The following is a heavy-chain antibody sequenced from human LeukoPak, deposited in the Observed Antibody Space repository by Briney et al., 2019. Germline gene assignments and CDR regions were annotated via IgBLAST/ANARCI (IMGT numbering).Heavy chain of an antibody. CDR2: VSSSSSYI. CDR1: GFTFSSYS. Sequence: GGSLRLSCAASGFTFSSYSMNWVRQAPGKGLEWVSSVSSSSSYIYYADSVKGRFTISRDNAKNSLYLQMNSLRAEDTAVYYCAREGSRYNWNYRLVDYWGQGTLVTVSS. D-gene: IGHD1-7*01. CDR3: AREGSRYNWNYRLVDY. V-gene: IGHV3-21*01. J-gene: IGHJ4*02.